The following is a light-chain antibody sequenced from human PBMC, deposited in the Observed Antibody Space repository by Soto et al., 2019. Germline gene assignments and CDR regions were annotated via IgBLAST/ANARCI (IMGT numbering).Light chain of an antibody. J-gene: IGKJ2*01. CDR3: QQGHNWPLT. Sequence: EIVMTQSPATLSVSPGERATLSCRASQSISTELAWYQQKPGQPPRLLIYSASTRATGVPARFTGSGSGSEFTRTISGLQSEDVAVYYCQQGHNWPLTFGQGTRLEI. CDR1: QSISTE. V-gene: IGKV3-15*01. CDR2: SAS.